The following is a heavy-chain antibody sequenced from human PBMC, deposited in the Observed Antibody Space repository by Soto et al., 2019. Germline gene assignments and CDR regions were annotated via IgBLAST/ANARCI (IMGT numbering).Heavy chain of an antibody. V-gene: IGHV1-69*17. CDR3: ARPKFNFESDGSPFTTHFDL. CDR1: GDTFASYG. Sequence: QVQLVQSGAEVKRPGSSVKVSCSASGDTFASYGISWVRQAPGQGLEWLGGIIPDFAITKFAQKFQDRITFTSVSSSRTTYMDLSSLSFDDTAVYYCARPKFNFESDGSPFTTHFDLWGPGTPVTVSS. D-gene: IGHD1-1*01. J-gene: IGHJ4*02. CDR2: IIPDFAIT.